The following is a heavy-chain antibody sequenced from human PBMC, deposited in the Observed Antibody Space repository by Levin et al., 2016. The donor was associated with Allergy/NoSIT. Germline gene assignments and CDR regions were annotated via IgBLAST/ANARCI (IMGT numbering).Heavy chain of an antibody. J-gene: IGHJ4*02. Sequence: GESLKISCAASGFVVNTKYMSWVRQAPGKGLEWVSVLYSDGGTYYADSVKGRFTISRDNSMDTVYLQMNSLRAEDTAVYYCAREGFGELYNWGRGTLVTVSS. V-gene: IGHV3-66*01. D-gene: IGHD3-10*01. CDR1: GFVVNTKY. CDR2: LYSDGGT. CDR3: AREGFGELYN.